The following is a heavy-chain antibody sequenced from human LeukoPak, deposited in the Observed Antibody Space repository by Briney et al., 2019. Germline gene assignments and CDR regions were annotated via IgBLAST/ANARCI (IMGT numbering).Heavy chain of an antibody. D-gene: IGHD6-13*01. CDR3: VRGQATAWGLDY. V-gene: IGHV3-48*04. CDR2: ISSSSSTI. J-gene: IGHJ4*02. CDR1: GFSLSRYG. Sequence: GGALRLSCAASGFSLSRYGMKWVRQAPGEGREWVSYISSSSSTIYYADSVKGLFTISRDNTKNSLYLQMNSLRAEDTALYYCVRGQATAWGLDYWGQGTLVTVSS.